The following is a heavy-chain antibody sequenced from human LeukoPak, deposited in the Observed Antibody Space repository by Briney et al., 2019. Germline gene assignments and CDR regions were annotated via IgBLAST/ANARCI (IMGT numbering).Heavy chain of an antibody. CDR3: ARSPVKITMIVMYYFDY. V-gene: IGHV4-39*07. CDR2: IYYSGST. CDR1: GGSISSYY. D-gene: IGHD3-22*01. J-gene: IGHJ4*02. Sequence: SETLSLTCTVSGGSISSYYWGWIRQPPGKGLEWIGSIYYSGSTYYNPSLKSRVTISVDTSKNQFSLKLSSVTAADTAVYYCARSPVKITMIVMYYFDYWGQGTLVTVSS.